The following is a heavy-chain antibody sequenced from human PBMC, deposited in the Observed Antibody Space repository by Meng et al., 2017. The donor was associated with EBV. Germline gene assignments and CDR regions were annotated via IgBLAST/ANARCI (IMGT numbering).Heavy chain of an antibody. CDR1: GFTFSRFW. CDR2: TNEDGGIT. CDR3: SRDLAGPFDD. V-gene: IGHV3-74*01. J-gene: IGHJ4*02. Sequence: LLVCVGGPGRPGVSLRLSCAVSGFTFSRFWMHWVRQVPGKGLVWVARTNEDGGITNYADSVKGRFIISRDNTRNTLYLQMNSLRDEDTAVYFCSRDLAGPFDDWGQGTLVTVSS.